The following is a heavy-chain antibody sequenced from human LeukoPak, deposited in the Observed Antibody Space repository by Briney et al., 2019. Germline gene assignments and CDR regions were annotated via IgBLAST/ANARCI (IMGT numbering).Heavy chain of an antibody. D-gene: IGHD3-3*01. CDR2: MNPNSGNT. V-gene: IGHV1-8*03. CDR1: GYSFLSHD. J-gene: IGHJ4*02. Sequence: ASVKVSCKASGYSFLSHDINWVRQATGQGLEWMGWMNPNSGNTGYAQKFQGRVTITRNTSISTAYMELSRLRSDDTAMYYCARDFGLRFLEWLFDYWGQGPLVTVSS. CDR3: ARDFGLRFLEWLFDY.